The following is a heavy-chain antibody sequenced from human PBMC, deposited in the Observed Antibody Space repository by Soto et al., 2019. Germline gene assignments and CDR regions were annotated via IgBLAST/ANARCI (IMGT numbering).Heavy chain of an antibody. Sequence: SETLSLTCSVSGGTISGYYWTWIRQPAGKGLEWIGRIYSSGNTKYNPSLQSRFTMSLDTSNNQFSLRLTSVTAADTAVYYSARRQRFTGWCEPWGQGTMVTVST. CDR3: ARRQRFTGWCEP. J-gene: IGHJ5*02. CDR2: IYSSGNT. V-gene: IGHV4-4*07. CDR1: GGTISGYY. D-gene: IGHD3-3*01.